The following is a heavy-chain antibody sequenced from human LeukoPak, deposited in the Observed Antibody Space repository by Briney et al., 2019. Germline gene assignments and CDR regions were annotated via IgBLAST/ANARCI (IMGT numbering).Heavy chain of an antibody. J-gene: IGHJ4*02. CDR2: ISYDGSYK. V-gene: IGHV3-30*01. CDR1: GLTFSSYA. Sequence: GRSLRLSCAASGLTFSSYAMHWVRQAPGKGLEWVAMISYDGSYKYYADSAKGRFTISRDNSMHTLYLQMNSLRAEDTAVYYCATLDYWGQGTLVTVSS. CDR3: ATLDY.